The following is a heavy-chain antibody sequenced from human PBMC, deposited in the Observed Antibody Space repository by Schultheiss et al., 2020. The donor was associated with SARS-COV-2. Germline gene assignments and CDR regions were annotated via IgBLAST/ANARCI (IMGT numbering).Heavy chain of an antibody. Sequence: GGSLRLSYAASGFTFSSYAMSWVRQAPGKGLEWVSAISGSGGSTYYADSVKGRFTISRDNSKNTLYLQMNSLRAEDTAVYYCAKVGIAARPTDYYYYYYYMEFWVEGTTVTVAS. CDR1: GFTFSSYA. CDR3: AKVGIAARPTDYYYYYYYMEF. J-gene: IGHJ6*03. D-gene: IGHD6-6*01. V-gene: IGHV3-23*01. CDR2: ISGSGGST.